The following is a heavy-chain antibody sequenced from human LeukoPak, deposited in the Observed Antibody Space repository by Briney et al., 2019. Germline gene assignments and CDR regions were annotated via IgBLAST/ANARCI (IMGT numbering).Heavy chain of an antibody. V-gene: IGHV1-8*01. CDR1: GYRFISYD. CDR3: ARDGSYNNSPEEDFDY. J-gene: IGHJ4*02. CDR2: MNPNIANT. D-gene: IGHD1-1*01. Sequence: ASVKVSCKASGYRFISYDINWVRQATGQGLEWMGWMNPNIANTGYAQKFQGRVTMTRNTSISTAYLELSSLRSEDTAVYYCARDGSYNNSPEEDFDYWGQGTLVTVSS.